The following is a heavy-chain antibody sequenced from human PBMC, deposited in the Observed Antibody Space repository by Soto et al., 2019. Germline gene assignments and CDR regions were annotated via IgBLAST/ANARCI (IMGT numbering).Heavy chain of an antibody. D-gene: IGHD3-22*01. CDR2: ISAYNGNT. CDR3: ARDQSLLRPLDY. CDR1: GYTFTSYG. J-gene: IGHJ4*02. V-gene: IGHV1-18*01. Sequence: GASVKVSCKASGYTFTSYGISWVRQAPGQGLERKGWISAYNGNTNYAQKLQGRVNMTTDTSTSTAYMELRSLRSDDTAVYYCARDQSLLRPLDYWGQGTLVTVSS.